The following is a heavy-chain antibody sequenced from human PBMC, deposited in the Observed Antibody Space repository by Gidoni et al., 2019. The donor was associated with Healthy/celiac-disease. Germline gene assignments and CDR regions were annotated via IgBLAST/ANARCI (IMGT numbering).Heavy chain of an antibody. CDR1: GYTFTSYY. CDR3: ARDPTVTTRTYAFDI. J-gene: IGHJ3*02. V-gene: IGHV1-46*01. Sequence: QVQLVKSGAAVKKPGASVKVSCKASGYTFTSYYMHWVRQAPGQGLEWMGIINPSGGSTSYAQKCQGRVTMTRDTSTSTVYMELSSLRSEDTAVYYCARDPTVTTRTYAFDIWGQGTMVTVSS. CDR2: INPSGGST. D-gene: IGHD4-17*01.